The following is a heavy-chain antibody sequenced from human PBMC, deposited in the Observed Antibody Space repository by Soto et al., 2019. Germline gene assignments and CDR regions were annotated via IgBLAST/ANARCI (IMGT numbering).Heavy chain of an antibody. CDR3: ARDMGYTSGHGFDY. D-gene: IGHD6-19*01. V-gene: IGHV3-33*01. CDR1: GFTFSSYG. Sequence: QVQLVESGGGVVQPGRSLRLSCAASGFTFSSYGMQWVRQAPGKGLDWVALIWYDGSNKYYAGSVKGRFTISRDNSKNTLYLQMSGLRAEDTAVYYCARDMGYTSGHGFDYWGQGTLVTVSS. CDR2: IWYDGSNK. J-gene: IGHJ4*02.